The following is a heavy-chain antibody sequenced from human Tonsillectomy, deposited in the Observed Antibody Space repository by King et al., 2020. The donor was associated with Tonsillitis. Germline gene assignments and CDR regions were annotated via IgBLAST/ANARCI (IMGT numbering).Heavy chain of an antibody. CDR1: GGSFSGYY. D-gene: IGHD3-22*01. Sequence: VQLQQWGAGLLKPSETLSLTCADYGGSFSGYYWNWLRQPPGKGLEWIGEITHSGSTNYNPSLKSRVTISVDTSKNQFSLKLSSVTAADTAVYYCARSLNDSSGYYSDWYFDYWGQGTLVTVSS. J-gene: IGHJ4*02. CDR3: ARSLNDSSGYYSDWYFDY. V-gene: IGHV4-34*01. CDR2: ITHSGST.